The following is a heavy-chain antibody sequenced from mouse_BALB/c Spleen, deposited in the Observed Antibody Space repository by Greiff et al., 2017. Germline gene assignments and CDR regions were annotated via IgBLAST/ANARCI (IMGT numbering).Heavy chain of an antibody. D-gene: IGHD2-3*01. CDR3: ARDGYYASFAY. Sequence: EVKVVESGGGLVQPGGSRKLSCAASGFTFSDYGMAWIRQAPGKGPEWVAFISNLAYSIYYADTVTGRFTISRENAKNTLYLEMSSLRSEDTAMYYCARDGYYASFAYWGQGTLVTVSA. CDR1: GFTFSDYG. CDR2: ISNLAYSI. J-gene: IGHJ3*01. V-gene: IGHV5-15*02.